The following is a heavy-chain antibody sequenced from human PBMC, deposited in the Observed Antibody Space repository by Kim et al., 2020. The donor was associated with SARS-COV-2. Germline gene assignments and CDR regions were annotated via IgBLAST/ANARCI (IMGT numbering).Heavy chain of an antibody. CDR2: IYYTGST. Sequence: SETLSLTCTVSGDSISSVGYYWTWIRQHPGKGLEWIGYIYYTGSTYYNPSLKSRVTISIDTSKNQFSLRLSSVTAADTAVYYCAGDSRRSTGSYYYGMDVWGQGTTVTVSS. CDR1: GDSISSVGYY. CDR3: AGDSRRSTGSYYYGMDV. D-gene: IGHD3-10*01. V-gene: IGHV4-31*03. J-gene: IGHJ6*02.